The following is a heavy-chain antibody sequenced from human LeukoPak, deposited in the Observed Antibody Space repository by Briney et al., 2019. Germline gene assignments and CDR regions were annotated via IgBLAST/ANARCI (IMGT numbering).Heavy chain of an antibody. CDR1: GFTFSSYG. V-gene: IGHV3-30*18. D-gene: IGHD3-22*01. J-gene: IGHJ4*02. CDR3: AKDVGTALFWYDSSGYLDY. CDR2: ISYDGSNK. Sequence: GGSLRLSCAASGFTFSSYGMHWVRQAPGKGLEWVAVISYDGSNKYCADSVKGRFTISRDNSKNTLYLQMNSLRAEDTAVYYCAKDVGTALFWYDSSGYLDYWGQGTLVTVSS.